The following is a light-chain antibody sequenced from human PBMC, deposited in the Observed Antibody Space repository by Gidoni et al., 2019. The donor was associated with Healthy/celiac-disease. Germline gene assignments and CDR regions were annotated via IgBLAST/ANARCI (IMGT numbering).Light chain of an antibody. CDR2: DAS. CDR3: QQRSNWLT. Sequence: EIVLTQSPATLSLSPGERATLSCRASQSVSSYLAWYQQKPGQAPRLLIYDASNRATGIPARFSGRGSGTDFTLTLSSLEPADFAVYYCQQRSNWLTFGGGTKVEIK. J-gene: IGKJ4*01. CDR1: QSVSSY. V-gene: IGKV3-11*01.